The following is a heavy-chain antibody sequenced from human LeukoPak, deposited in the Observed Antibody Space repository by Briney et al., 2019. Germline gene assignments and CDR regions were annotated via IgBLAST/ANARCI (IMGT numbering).Heavy chain of an antibody. CDR2: INPNSGDT. V-gene: IGHV1-2*04. Sequence: ASVKVSCKASGYTFTSYGISWVRQAPGQGLEWMGWINPNSGDTNYVQKFQGWVTMTRDTSISTVYMELNRLTSDDTAVYYCARDNYGSGNDYWGQGTLVTVSS. CDR3: ARDNYGSGNDY. J-gene: IGHJ4*02. CDR1: GYTFTSYG. D-gene: IGHD3-10*01.